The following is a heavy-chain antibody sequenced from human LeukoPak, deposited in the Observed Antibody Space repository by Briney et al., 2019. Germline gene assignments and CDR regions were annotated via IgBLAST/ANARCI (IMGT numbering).Heavy chain of an antibody. CDR2: INHSGST. CDR1: GGSFSGYY. J-gene: IGHJ6*03. D-gene: IGHD2/OR15-2a*01. V-gene: IGHV4-34*01. CDR3: ARGLSEQIYYHYYYMDV. Sequence: SETLSLTCAVYGGSFSGYYWSWIRQPPGKGLEWIGEINHSGSTNYNPSLKSRVTISVDTSKNQFSLKLSSVTAADTAVYYCARGLSEQIYYHYYYMDVWGKGTTVTVSS.